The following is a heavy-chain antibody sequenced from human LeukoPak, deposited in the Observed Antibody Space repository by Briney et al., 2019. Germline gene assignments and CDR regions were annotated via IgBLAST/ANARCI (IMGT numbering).Heavy chain of an antibody. V-gene: IGHV4-34*01. D-gene: IGHD6-25*01. CDR1: GGSFSGYY. J-gene: IGHJ4*02. CDR2: INHSGST. CDR3: ARVGRLIDY. Sequence: SETLSLTCAVYGGSFSGYYWSWIRQPPGKGLEWIGEINHSGSTNYNPSLKSRVTISVGTSKNQFSLKLSSVTAADTAVYYCARVGRLIDYWGQGTLVTVSS.